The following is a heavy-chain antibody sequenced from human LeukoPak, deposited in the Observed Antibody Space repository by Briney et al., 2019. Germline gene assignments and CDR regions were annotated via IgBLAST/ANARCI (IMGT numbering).Heavy chain of an antibody. CDR2: IVVDGSDT. Sequence: GGSLRLSCAASGFAFSRYWMHWVCQAPGKGLVWVSRIVVDGSDTTYADSVKGRFTISRDNAKNTLYLQMNSLRDEDTAVYYCARDVSYGYDYWGQGTLVTVSS. J-gene: IGHJ4*02. CDR3: ARDVSYGYDY. V-gene: IGHV3-74*01. CDR1: GFAFSRYW. D-gene: IGHD5-18*01.